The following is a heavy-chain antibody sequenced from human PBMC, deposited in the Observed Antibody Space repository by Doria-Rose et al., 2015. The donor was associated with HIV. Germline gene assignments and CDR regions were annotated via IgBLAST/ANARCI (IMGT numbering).Heavy chain of an antibody. CDR1: GGSVASGTPY. CDR3: AKQAVNWFDP. Sequence: QVQLQQWGPGLVKPSETLSLTCTVSGGSVASGTPYWDRIRQTPGKGLEWICTIYYSGITYYNPSLRGRVNISLHTSKNQYSLKLISVTAADTGVYYCAKQAVNWFDPWGQGTLVTVSS. D-gene: IGHD6-25*01. V-gene: IGHV4-39*01. CDR2: IYYSGIT. J-gene: IGHJ5*02.